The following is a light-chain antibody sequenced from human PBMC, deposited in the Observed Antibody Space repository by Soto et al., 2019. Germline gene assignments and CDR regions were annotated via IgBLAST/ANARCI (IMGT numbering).Light chain of an antibody. CDR1: SSDVGGSDY. CDR3: ISHVGHSNV. Sequence: QSVLTQPPSASGSPGQSVTISCTGTSSDVGGSDYVSWYQHHPGKAPKLMIYDVSKRPSGVPDRFSGSKSDNMASLTVSELQAEDEADYYCISHVGHSNVFGTGTNVTVL. CDR2: DVS. J-gene: IGLJ1*01. V-gene: IGLV2-8*01.